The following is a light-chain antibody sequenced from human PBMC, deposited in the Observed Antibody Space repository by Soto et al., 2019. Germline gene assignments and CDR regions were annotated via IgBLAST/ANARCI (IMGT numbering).Light chain of an antibody. CDR3: QHRSIWPVS. J-gene: IGKJ5*01. Sequence: VLTPSPHTVSITPVERVIDSYRASQSVNNYLHWYQQKPGLAPRLLIYDASNRATGIPARFSGSGSGTDFTLTISSLEPDDFAVYYCQHRSIWPVSFGQGTRLEIK. V-gene: IGKV3-11*01. CDR2: DAS. CDR1: QSVNNY.